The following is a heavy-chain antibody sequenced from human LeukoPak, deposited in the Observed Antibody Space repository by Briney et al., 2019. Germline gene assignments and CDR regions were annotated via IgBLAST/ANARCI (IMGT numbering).Heavy chain of an antibody. D-gene: IGHD4-23*01. J-gene: IGHJ4*02. CDR2: IYYSGST. V-gene: IGHV4-59*08. CDR3: ARSPNGGNSDY. Sequence: SETLSLTCTVPGGSISSYYWSWIRQPPGKGLEWIGYIYYSGSTNYNPSLKSRVTISVDTSKNQFSLKLSSVTAADTAVYYCARSPNGGNSDYWGQGTLVTVSS. CDR1: GGSISSYY.